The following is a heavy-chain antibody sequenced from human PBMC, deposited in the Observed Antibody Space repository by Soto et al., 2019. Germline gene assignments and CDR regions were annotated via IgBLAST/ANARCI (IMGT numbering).Heavy chain of an antibody. CDR3: ARQLITMGGVVIIGGNWFDP. Sequence: PSETLSLTCTVSGGSISSSSYYWGWIRQPPGKGLEWIGSIYYSGSTYYNPSLKSRVTISVDTSKNQFSLKLSSVTAADTAVYYCARQLITMGGVVIIGGNWFDPWGQGTLVTVSS. V-gene: IGHV4-39*01. CDR2: IYYSGST. CDR1: GGSISSSSYY. D-gene: IGHD3-3*01. J-gene: IGHJ5*02.